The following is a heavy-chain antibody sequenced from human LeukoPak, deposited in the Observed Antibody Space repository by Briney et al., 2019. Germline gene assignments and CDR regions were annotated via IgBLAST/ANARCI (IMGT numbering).Heavy chain of an antibody. CDR1: GFTFRNYW. Sequence: GGSLRLSCAASGFTFRNYWMSWVRQAPGKGLEWVANINQDGIETYYVDSVKGRFTISRDNAKNSLYLQMNSLRAEDTAVYYCAELGITMIGGVWGKGTTVTVSS. J-gene: IGHJ6*04. D-gene: IGHD3-10*02. CDR3: AELGITMIGGV. CDR2: INQDGIET. V-gene: IGHV3-7*01.